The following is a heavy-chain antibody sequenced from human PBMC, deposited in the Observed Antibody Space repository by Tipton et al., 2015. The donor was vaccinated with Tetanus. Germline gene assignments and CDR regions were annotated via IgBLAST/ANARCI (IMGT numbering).Heavy chain of an antibody. CDR2: ISSEGDIT. J-gene: IGHJ4*02. Sequence: SLRLSCAAPGFTFSGYWMHWVRQAPGKGLVWISRISSEGDITKNADSVKGRFTISRDNAKNTVSLQMNSLRAEDTAVYYCARGKYSTSAMDYWGQGTLVTVSS. CDR1: GFTFSGYW. CDR3: ARGKYSTSAMDY. D-gene: IGHD6-6*01. V-gene: IGHV3-74*01.